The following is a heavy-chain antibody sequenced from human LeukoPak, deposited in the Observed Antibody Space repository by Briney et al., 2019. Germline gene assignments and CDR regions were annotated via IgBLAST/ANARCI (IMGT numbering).Heavy chain of an antibody. D-gene: IGHD3-16*01. J-gene: IGHJ2*01. Sequence: SETLSLTCTVSGGSLSSYFWNWVRQPPGKGLEWIGSIYYKGNTNYNPSLKTRVTISLDTSKNQFSLKLSSVTAAGTAVYFCARKVYYHDSTDYWFFDLWGRGTLVTVSS. CDR3: ARKVYYHDSTDYWFFDL. CDR1: GGSLSSYF. V-gene: IGHV4-59*01. CDR2: IYYKGNT.